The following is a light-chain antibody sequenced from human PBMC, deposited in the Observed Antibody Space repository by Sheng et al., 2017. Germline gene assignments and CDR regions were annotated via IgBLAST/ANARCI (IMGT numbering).Light chain of an antibody. V-gene: IGKV3-20*01. CDR1: QTVSDNY. J-gene: IGKJ1*01. CDR2: GAS. Sequence: EIVLTQSPGTLSLSPGERATLSCRASQTVSDNYVAWYQQRPGQAPRLLISGASYRASGISDRFTGSGSVTDFSLTISSLEPEDVAVYYCQQYGSSAKTFGQGTKVEI. CDR3: QQYGSSAKT.